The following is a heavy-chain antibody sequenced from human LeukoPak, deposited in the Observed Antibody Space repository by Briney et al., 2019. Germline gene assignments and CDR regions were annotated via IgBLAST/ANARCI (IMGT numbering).Heavy chain of an antibody. J-gene: IGHJ4*02. CDR1: GYTFTGYY. D-gene: IGHD3-22*01. CDR2: INPNSGGT. CDR3: ARDRPPFYYDFSGYDY. V-gene: IGHV1-2*02. Sequence: SVKVSCKASGYTFTGYYMHWVRQAPGQGLEWMGWINPNSGGTNYAQKFQGRVTMTRDTSISTAYMELSRLRSDDTAVYYCARDRPPFYYDFSGYDYWGQGTLVTVSS.